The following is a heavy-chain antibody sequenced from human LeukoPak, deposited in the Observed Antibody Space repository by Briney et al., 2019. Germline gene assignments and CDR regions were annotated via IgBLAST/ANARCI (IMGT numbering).Heavy chain of an antibody. J-gene: IGHJ3*02. CDR3: ARATYSSSWFFLRAFDI. CDR1: GGTFSSYA. V-gene: IGHV1-69*05. CDR2: IIPIFGTA. D-gene: IGHD6-13*01. Sequence: GASVKVSCKSSGGTFSSYAISWVRQAPGQGLEWMGGIIPIFGTANYAQKFQGRVTITTDESTSTAYMELSSLRSEDTAVYYCARATYSSSWFFLRAFDIWGQGTMVTVSS.